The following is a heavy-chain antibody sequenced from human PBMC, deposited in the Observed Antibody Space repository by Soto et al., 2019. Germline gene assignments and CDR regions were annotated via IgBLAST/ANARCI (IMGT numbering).Heavy chain of an antibody. V-gene: IGHV6-1*01. CDR1: GDSVSSNSAA. J-gene: IGHJ3*02. CDR2: TYYRSKWYN. Sequence: SQTLSLTCAISGDSVSSNSAAWNWIRQSPSRGLEWLGRTYYRSKWYNDYAVSVESRITINPDTSKNQFSLQLNSVTPEDTAVYYCARDRNPEYSSSWYAFAFDIWGQGTMVTVSS. CDR3: ARDRNPEYSSSWYAFAFDI. D-gene: IGHD6-13*01.